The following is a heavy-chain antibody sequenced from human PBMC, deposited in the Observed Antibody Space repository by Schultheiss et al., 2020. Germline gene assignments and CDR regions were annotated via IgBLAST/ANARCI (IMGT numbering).Heavy chain of an antibody. CDR2: IYYSGST. CDR1: GGSISSYY. V-gene: IGHV4-59*01. CDR3: ARRHYYDSSGYYFDY. Sequence: SETLSLTCTVSGGSISSYYWSWIRQPPGKGLEWIGYIYYSGSTNYNPSLKSRVTISVDTSKNQFSLKLSSVTAADTAVYYCARRHYYDSSGYYFDYWGQGTLVTVSS. D-gene: IGHD3-22*01. J-gene: IGHJ4*02.